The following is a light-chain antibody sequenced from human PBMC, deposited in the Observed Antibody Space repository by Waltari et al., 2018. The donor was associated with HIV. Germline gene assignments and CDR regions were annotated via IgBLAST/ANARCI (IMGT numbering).Light chain of an antibody. J-gene: IGLJ3*02. Sequence: SVLTQPPSVSAATGQQASLSCSVRRSNLGTNSSTCYQHPPGTAPKLLIYDSNKRPSGIPDRFSGSKSGTSGTLAITGLQTGDEADYYCGTWDSSLSAWVFGGGTKLTVL. CDR1: RSNLGTNS. CDR3: GTWDSSLSAWV. CDR2: DSN. V-gene: IGLV1-51*01.